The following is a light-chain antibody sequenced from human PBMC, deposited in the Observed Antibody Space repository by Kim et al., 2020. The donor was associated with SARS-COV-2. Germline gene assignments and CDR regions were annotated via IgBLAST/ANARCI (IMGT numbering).Light chain of an antibody. CDR3: LQDYNYPYT. CDR1: QGIRND. CDR2: SAS. Sequence: STSVRDTGTITCRASQGIRNDLGWYQQKPGKAPKLLIYSASSLQSWVPSRFSGSGSGTDFTLTISSLQPEDFATYYWLQDYNYPYTFGQGTKLEI. V-gene: IGKV1-6*01. J-gene: IGKJ2*01.